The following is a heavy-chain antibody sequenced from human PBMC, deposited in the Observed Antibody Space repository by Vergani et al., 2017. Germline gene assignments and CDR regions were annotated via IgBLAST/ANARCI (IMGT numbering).Heavy chain of an antibody. Sequence: EVQLLESGGGLVQPGGSLRLSCAASGFTFSSYSMNWVRQAPGKGLEWVSSISRSSSYIYYADSVKGRFTISRDNAKNSLYLQMNSLRAEDTAVYYCARDVTIAAAGEGVYYYGMDVWGQGTTVTVSS. CDR1: GFTFSSYS. CDR2: ISRSSSYI. V-gene: IGHV3-21*01. J-gene: IGHJ6*02. CDR3: ARDVTIAAAGEGVYYYGMDV. D-gene: IGHD6-13*01.